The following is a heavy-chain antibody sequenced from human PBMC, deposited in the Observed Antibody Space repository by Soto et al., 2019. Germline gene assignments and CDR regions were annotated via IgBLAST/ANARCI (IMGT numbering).Heavy chain of an antibody. CDR3: AREGLYDYVWGSYRFRYFDY. CDR2: VYYSGSS. V-gene: IGHV4-30-4*01. D-gene: IGHD3-16*02. J-gene: IGHJ4*02. CDR1: GDSISGGASF. Sequence: PSETLSLTCTVSGDSISGGASFWSWIRQPPGQGLEWIANVYYSGSSYYNPSLKSRLTISVDTTKNQFSLKLSSVTAADTAVYYCAREGLYDYVWGSYRFRYFDYWGQGTLVTVSS.